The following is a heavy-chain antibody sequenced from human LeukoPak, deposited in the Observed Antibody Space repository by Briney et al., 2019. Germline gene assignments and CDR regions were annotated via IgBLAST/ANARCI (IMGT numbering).Heavy chain of an antibody. CDR2: IYYSGST. Sequence: PSETLSLTCTVSGGSISSYYWSWIRQPPGKGLEWIGYIYYSGSTNYNPSLKSRVTISVDTSKNQFSLKLSSVTAADTAVYYCARRYIVAGTTYWGQGTLVTVSS. D-gene: IGHD5-12*01. CDR1: GGSISSYY. J-gene: IGHJ4*02. CDR3: ARRYIVAGTTY. V-gene: IGHV4-59*01.